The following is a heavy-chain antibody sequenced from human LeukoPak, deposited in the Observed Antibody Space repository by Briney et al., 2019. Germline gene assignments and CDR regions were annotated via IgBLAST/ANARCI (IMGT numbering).Heavy chain of an antibody. D-gene: IGHD5-24*01. CDR2: IKQDGSEK. Sequence: PGGSLRLSCAVSGFSFSSFWMNWVRQAPGEGLEWVANIKQDGSEKYYVDSVKGRFTISRDNAKKSIYLEMNSLRAGDTAVYYCARGSGWLVHYWGQGTLVTVSS. J-gene: IGHJ4*02. CDR3: ARGSGWLVHY. V-gene: IGHV3-7*01. CDR1: GFSFSSFW.